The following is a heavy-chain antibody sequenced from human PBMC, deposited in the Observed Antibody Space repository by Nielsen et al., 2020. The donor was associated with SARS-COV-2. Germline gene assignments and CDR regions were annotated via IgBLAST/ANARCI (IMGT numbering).Heavy chain of an antibody. CDR3: ARDRGGPNGMDV. Sequence: GGSLRLSCAASGFTFSSYGMHWVRQAPGKGLEWVAVIWYDGSNKYYADSVKGRFTISRDNSKNTLYLQMNSLRAEDTAVYYCARDRGGPNGMDVWGQGTTVTVSS. V-gene: IGHV3-33*01. D-gene: IGHD3-16*01. CDR2: IWYDGSNK. CDR1: GFTFSSYG. J-gene: IGHJ6*02.